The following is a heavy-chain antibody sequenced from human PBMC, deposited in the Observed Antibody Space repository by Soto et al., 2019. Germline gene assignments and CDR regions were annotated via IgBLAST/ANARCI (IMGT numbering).Heavy chain of an antibody. J-gene: IGHJ6*02. CDR3: ARTYYYDSSCYYYSNRDYYGMDV. CDR1: GGTFSSYA. D-gene: IGHD3-22*01. CDR2: IIPIFGTA. Sequence: GASVKVSCKASGGTFSSYAISWVRQAPGQGLEWMGGIIPIFGTANYAQKFQGRVTITADESTSTAYMELSSLRSEDTAVYYCARTYYYDSSCYYYSNRDYYGMDVWGQGTTVTVTS. V-gene: IGHV1-69*13.